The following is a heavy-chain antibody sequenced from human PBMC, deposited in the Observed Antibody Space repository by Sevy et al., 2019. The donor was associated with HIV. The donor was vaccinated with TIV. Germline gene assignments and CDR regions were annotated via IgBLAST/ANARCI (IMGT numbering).Heavy chain of an antibody. CDR1: TFTFGHYA. V-gene: IGHV3-30*04. Sequence: GGSLRLSCAASTFTFGHYAMHWVRQAPGKGLQWVAGISYEGSNEYYTDSVKGRFTISRDNSENTLNLEMNNLRVEDTALYYCARDWGTPPTAILYYFDFWGQGIPVTVSS. D-gene: IGHD3-16*01. CDR3: ARDWGTPPTAILYYFDF. CDR2: ISYEGSNE. J-gene: IGHJ4*02.